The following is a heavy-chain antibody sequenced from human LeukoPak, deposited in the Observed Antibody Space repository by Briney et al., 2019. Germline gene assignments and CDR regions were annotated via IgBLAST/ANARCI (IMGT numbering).Heavy chain of an antibody. Sequence: PSETLSLTCAVYGGSFSGYYWSWIRQPPGKGLEWIGGINHSGSTNYNPSLKSRVTISVDTSKNQFSLKLSSVTAADTAVYYCARRRAAGYMDVWGKGTTVTVSS. V-gene: IGHV4-34*01. CDR1: GGSFSGYY. J-gene: IGHJ6*03. D-gene: IGHD6-13*01. CDR3: ARRRAAGYMDV. CDR2: INHSGST.